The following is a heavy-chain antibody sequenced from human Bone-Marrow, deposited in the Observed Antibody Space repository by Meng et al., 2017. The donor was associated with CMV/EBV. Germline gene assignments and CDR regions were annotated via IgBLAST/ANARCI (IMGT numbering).Heavy chain of an antibody. CDR3: ATYNWNDGEGGFDY. Sequence: ASGKVSCKASGYTFTGYYMHWVRQASGQGLEWMGWINPNSGGTNYAQKVQGRVTMTRDTSISTAYMELSRLRSDDTAVYYCATYNWNDGEGGFDYWGQGKLVTFSS. J-gene: IGHJ4*02. CDR2: INPNSGGT. V-gene: IGHV1-2*02. CDR1: GYTFTGYY. D-gene: IGHD1-1*01.